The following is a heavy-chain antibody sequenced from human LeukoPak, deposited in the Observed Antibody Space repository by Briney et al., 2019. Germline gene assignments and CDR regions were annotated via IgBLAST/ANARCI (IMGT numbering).Heavy chain of an antibody. CDR2: IDISSGK. Sequence: PGGSLRLSCAASGFPFSSYDMHWVRQATGKGLEWVSAIDISSGKYYPDSVRGRFTTSRENAKDSFYLQMNSLAAGDTAVYYCAREGFCGGDCPGYLDLWGRGTLVTVSS. CDR3: AREGFCGGDCPGYLDL. CDR1: GFPFSSYD. J-gene: IGHJ2*01. D-gene: IGHD2-21*02. V-gene: IGHV3-13*04.